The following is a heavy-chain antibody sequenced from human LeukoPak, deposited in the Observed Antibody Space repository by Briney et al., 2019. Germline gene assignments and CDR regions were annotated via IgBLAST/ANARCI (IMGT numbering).Heavy chain of an antibody. CDR2: INHSGST. Sequence: SETLSLTCAVYSGSFSGYYWSWIRQPPGKGLEWIGEINHSGSTNYNPSLKSRVTISVDTSKNQFSLKLSSVTAADTAVYYCASYCSGGSCYAAFDIWGQGTMVTVSS. J-gene: IGHJ3*02. D-gene: IGHD2-15*01. V-gene: IGHV4-34*01. CDR3: ASYCSGGSCYAAFDI. CDR1: SGSFSGYY.